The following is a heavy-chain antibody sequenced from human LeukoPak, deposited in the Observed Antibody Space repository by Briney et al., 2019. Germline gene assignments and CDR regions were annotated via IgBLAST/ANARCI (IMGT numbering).Heavy chain of an antibody. J-gene: IGHJ4*02. V-gene: IGHV3-23*01. D-gene: IGHD6-19*01. Sequence: PGGSLRLSCVASGFSFSSYAMSWVRQSPGKGLEWVSAFSGGASRTYYVDSVKGRFTISRDNSKNTLYLQMNSLRAEDTAVYYCAKDSLYSSGSDYWGQGTLVTVSS. CDR1: GFSFSSYA. CDR3: AKDSLYSSGSDY. CDR2: FSGGASRT.